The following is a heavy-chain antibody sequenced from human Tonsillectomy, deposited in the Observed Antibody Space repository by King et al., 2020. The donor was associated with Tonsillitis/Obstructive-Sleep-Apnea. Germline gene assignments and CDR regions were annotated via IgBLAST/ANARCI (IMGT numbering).Heavy chain of an antibody. J-gene: IGHJ2*01. CDR3: ARQKYSPSSHKYWYFDL. CDR1: GYSFTSYW. D-gene: IGHD6-6*01. CDR2: IDPSDSYT. Sequence: VQLVQSGAEVKKPGESLRISCKGSGYSFTSYWISWVRQMPGKGLEWMGRIDPSDSYTNYSPSFQGHVTISADKSISTAYLQWSSLKASDTAIYYCARQKYSPSSHKYWYFDLWGRGTLVSVSS. V-gene: IGHV5-10-1*03.